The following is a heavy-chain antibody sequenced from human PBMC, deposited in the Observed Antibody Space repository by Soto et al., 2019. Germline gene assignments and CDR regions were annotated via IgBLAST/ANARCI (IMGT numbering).Heavy chain of an antibody. CDR3: ARDGYSYGDY. J-gene: IGHJ4*02. Sequence: GGSLRLSCAASGFSFSSYWMTWVRQAPGKGLEWVANIKEDGSEKYYVDSVKGRFTISRDNAENSLYLQMYGLRAEDTAVYYCARDGYSYGDYWGQGTLVTVSS. CDR1: GFSFSSYW. D-gene: IGHD5-18*01. V-gene: IGHV3-7*01. CDR2: IKEDGSEK.